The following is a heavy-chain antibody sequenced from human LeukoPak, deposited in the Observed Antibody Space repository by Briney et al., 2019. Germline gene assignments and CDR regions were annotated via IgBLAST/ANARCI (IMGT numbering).Heavy chain of an antibody. V-gene: IGHV4-59*08. Sequence: SETLSLTCTVSGGSISSHYWSWIRQPPGKGLEWIGYIYYGGSTNYNPSLKSRVTISVDTSKNQFSLKLSSVTAADAAVYYCASTYRGAAAIDYWGQGTLVTVSS. CDR3: ASTYRGAAAIDY. J-gene: IGHJ4*02. D-gene: IGHD6-13*01. CDR1: GGSISSHY. CDR2: IYYGGST.